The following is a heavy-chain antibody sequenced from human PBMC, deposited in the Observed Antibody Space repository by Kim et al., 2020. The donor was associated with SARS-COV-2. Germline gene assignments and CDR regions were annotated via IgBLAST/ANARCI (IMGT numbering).Heavy chain of an antibody. V-gene: IGHV1-69*13. CDR1: GGTFSSYA. Sequence: SVKVSCKASGGTFSSYAISWVRQAPGQGLEWMGGIIPIFGTANYAQKFQGRVTITADESTSTAYMELSSLRSEDTAVYYCARVGTDKILFDYWGQGTLVTVSS. CDR2: IIPIFGTA. D-gene: IGHD6-13*01. J-gene: IGHJ4*02. CDR3: ARVGTDKILFDY.